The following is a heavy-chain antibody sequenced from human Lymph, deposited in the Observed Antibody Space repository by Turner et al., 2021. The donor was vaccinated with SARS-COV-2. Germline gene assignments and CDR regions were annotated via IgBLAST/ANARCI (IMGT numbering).Heavy chain of an antibody. V-gene: IGHV1-69*04. J-gene: IGHJ3*02. CDR3: AATFTVVTPPDGFDI. Sequence: QVYLVQSGAEVKKPGSSVQVSCKASGGTFSSYAISWVRQAPGQGLEWMGRIIPMFGIASYAQRVQGRVTITADKSTSTAYMELSSLRSEDTAVYYCAATFTVVTPPDGFDIWGQGTMVTISS. D-gene: IGHD2-21*02. CDR1: GGTFSSYA. CDR2: IIPMFGIA.